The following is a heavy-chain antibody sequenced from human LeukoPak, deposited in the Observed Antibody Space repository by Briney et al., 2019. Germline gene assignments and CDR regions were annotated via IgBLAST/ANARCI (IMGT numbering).Heavy chain of an antibody. CDR1: GYTFTAYY. J-gene: IGHJ5*01. Sequence: ASVKVSCKASGYTFTAYYIHWVRQAPGQGLEWMGRINPNSGGTNYAQKFQDRVTMTRDTSISTAYMELSRLRSDDTAVYFCARPWEITMSERSYNWFGSWGQGTLVTVSS. CDR2: INPNSGGT. D-gene: IGHD1-26*01. CDR3: ARPWEITMSERSYNWFGS. V-gene: IGHV1-2*02.